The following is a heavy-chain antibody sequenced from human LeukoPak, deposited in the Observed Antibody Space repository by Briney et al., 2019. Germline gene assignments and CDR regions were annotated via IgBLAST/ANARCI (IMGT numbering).Heavy chain of an antibody. J-gene: IGHJ4*02. V-gene: IGHV3-48*03. D-gene: IGHD6-19*01. CDR3: VREEIAMAAMNY. CDR1: GFTFSSYE. CDR2: ISSSGGII. Sequence: GGSLRLSCAASGFTFSSYEMNWVCQAPGKGLEWVSYISSSGGIIYYVDSVKGRFTISRDNAKKSLSLQMNSLRAEDTAVYYCVREEIAMAAMNYWGQGTLVTVSS.